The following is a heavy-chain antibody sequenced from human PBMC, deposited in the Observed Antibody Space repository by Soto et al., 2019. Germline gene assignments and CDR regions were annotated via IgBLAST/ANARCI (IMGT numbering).Heavy chain of an antibody. CDR1: GYTFTSYS. Sequence: ASVKVSCKASGYTFTSYSMHWVRQAPGQRLEWMGWINAGNGNTKYSQKFQGRVTITRDTSASTAYMELSSLGSEDTAVYYCARGTYDSSGYYYERFDYWGQGTLVTVSS. CDR2: INAGNGNT. V-gene: IGHV1-3*01. J-gene: IGHJ4*02. D-gene: IGHD3-22*01. CDR3: ARGTYDSSGYYYERFDY.